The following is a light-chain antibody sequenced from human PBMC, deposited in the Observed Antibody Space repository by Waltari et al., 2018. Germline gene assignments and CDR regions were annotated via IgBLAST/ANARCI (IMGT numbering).Light chain of an antibody. CDR2: GVS. Sequence: DSVLTQSPGTPSLSPGERATLSCRASQKIDNNYLAWFQQKPGQAPRLLIYGVSSRATGIPDRFTGSGSGTDFTLTISRLEPEDFAVYYCQQYGRSPRTFGQGTNLEIK. CDR3: QQYGRSPRT. J-gene: IGKJ2*01. CDR1: QKIDNNY. V-gene: IGKV3-20*01.